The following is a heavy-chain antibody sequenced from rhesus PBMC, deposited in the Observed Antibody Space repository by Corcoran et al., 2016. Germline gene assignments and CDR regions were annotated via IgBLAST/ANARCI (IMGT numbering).Heavy chain of an antibody. CDR2: IYGNSAST. Sequence: GPGLVKPSETLSLTCAVSGGSISDYYYWNWIRQPPGKGLEWIGNIYGNSASTYYNPTLKSRVTISKDTSKNQFFLKLSPVTAADTAVYYCARGWDCSGGVCYWNYFDYWARESWSPSPQ. CDR3: ARGWDCSGGVCYWNYFDY. CDR1: GGSISDYYY. J-gene: IGHJ4*01. V-gene: IGHV4S9*01. D-gene: IGHD2-39*02.